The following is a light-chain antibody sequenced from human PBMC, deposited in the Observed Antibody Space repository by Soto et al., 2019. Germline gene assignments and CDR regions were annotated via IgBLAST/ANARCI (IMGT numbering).Light chain of an antibody. J-gene: IGLJ2*01. Sequence: QSVLTQPRSVSGSPGQSVTISCTGTSSDVGGYKYVSWYQQHPGKAPKLMIYDVSKRPSGVPDRFSGSKSGNTASLTISGVQAEDEADYYCCSYAGSYTLVFGGGTKLTVL. CDR2: DVS. CDR1: SSDVGGYKY. V-gene: IGLV2-11*01. CDR3: CSYAGSYTLV.